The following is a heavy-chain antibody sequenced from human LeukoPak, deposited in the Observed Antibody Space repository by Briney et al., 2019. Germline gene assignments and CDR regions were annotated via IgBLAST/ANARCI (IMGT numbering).Heavy chain of an antibody. Sequence: PGGSLRLSCAASGFTSSSYAMSWVRQAPGKGLEWVSGISDSGGSTYSADSVKGRFTISRDNSKNTLYLQMNSLRAEDTAVYYCAKDLGARGVGATPSNWGQGTLVTVSP. V-gene: IGHV3-23*01. CDR3: AKDLGARGVGATPSN. J-gene: IGHJ4*02. CDR1: GFTSSSYA. CDR2: ISDSGGST. D-gene: IGHD1-26*01.